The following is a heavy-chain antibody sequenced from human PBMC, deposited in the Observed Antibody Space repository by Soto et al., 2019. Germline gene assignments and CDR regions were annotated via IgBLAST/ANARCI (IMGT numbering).Heavy chain of an antibody. Sequence: SENLALTGTVSGGSISSYYWSWIRQPPGKGLEWIGYIYYSGSTNYNPSLKSRVTISVDTSKNQFSLKLSSVTAADTAVYYCARRYGSAFDFWGQGTMVT. CDR2: IYYSGST. CDR3: ARRYGSAFDF. J-gene: IGHJ3*01. D-gene: IGHD3-10*01. V-gene: IGHV4-59*01. CDR1: GGSISSYY.